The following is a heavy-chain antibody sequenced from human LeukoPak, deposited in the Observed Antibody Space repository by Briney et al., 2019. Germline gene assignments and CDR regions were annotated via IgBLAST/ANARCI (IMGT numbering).Heavy chain of an antibody. Sequence: GVSAKVSCKASGYTFTNYYLYWLRQAPGQGPECMGLINPSGGGTSFAQKFQGRVSMTRDMSTSTVYIDLNSLKSDDTAIYYCARRKGDAFDIWGQGTLVNVFS. J-gene: IGHJ3*02. V-gene: IGHV1-46*01. CDR3: ARRKGDAFDI. CDR1: GYTFTNYY. CDR2: INPSGGGT.